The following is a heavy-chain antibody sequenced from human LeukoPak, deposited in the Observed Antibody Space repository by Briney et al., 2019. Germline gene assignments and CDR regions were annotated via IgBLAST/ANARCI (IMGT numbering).Heavy chain of an antibody. CDR1: GYSFTTHW. CDR2: IYPGDSDT. D-gene: IGHD2/OR15-2a*01. J-gene: IGHJ4*02. V-gene: IGHV5-51*01. Sequence: GESLKISCKGSGYSFTTHWVALVRQMPGKGLEWMGIIYPGDSDTRYSPSFQGQVTISADRSISTAYLQWSSLKASDSAIYYCASGNSIFDYWGQGTLVTVSS. CDR3: ASGNSIFDY.